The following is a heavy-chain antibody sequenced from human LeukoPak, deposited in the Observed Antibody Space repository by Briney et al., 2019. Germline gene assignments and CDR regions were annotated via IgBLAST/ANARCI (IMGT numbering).Heavy chain of an antibody. CDR2: ISSSSSYI. Sequence: GGSLRLSCAASGFTFGSYSMNWVRQAPGKGLEWVSSISSSSSYIYYADSVKGRFTISGDNAKNSLYLQMNSLRAEDTAVYYWARGWRFGESIGLGSFHFWGRGTLVTVSS. CDR1: GFTFGSYS. CDR3: ARGWRFGESIGLGSFHF. D-gene: IGHD3-10*01. V-gene: IGHV3-21*01. J-gene: IGHJ4*02.